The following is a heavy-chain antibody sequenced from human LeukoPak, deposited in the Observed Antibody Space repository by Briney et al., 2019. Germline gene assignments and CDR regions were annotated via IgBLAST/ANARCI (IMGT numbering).Heavy chain of an antibody. V-gene: IGHV1-3*01. J-gene: IGHJ5*02. CDR3: ARDLGVGATSNWFDP. CDR1: GYTFTSYA. D-gene: IGHD1-26*01. CDR2: INAGNGNT. Sequence: RASVKVSCKASGYTFTSYAMHWVRQSPGQRLEWMGWINAGNGNTKYSQKFQGRATITRDTSASTAYMELSSLRSEDTAVYYCARDLGVGATSNWFDPWGQGTLVTVSS.